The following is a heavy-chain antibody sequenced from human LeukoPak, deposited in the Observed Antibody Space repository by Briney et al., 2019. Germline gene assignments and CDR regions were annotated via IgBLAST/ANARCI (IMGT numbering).Heavy chain of an antibody. CDR2: IYFSGTT. Sequence: PSETMSLTRTVEAGSTSSISSYWGWIRQPPGKGLERIGRIYFSGTTYYNSSPKSGSTCYYPSLKSPVTISVATFKTQFSLKMSPVTDADTAAYYCARPDSGSNPIFDYWGQGTLVTVSS. V-gene: IGHV4-39*07. CDR3: ARPDSGSNPIFDY. J-gene: IGHJ4*02. D-gene: IGHD1-26*01. CDR1: AGSTSSISSY.